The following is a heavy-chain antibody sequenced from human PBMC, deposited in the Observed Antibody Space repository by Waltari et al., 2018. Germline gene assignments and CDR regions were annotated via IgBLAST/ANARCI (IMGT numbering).Heavy chain of an antibody. CDR2: INHSGRT. CDR3: ARHPFIAVAGIYYYYYMDV. Sequence: QVQLQQWGAGLLKPSETLSLTCAVYGGSFSGYYWSWIRQPPGKGLEWIGEINHSGRTNYNPSLKSRVTISVDTSKNQFSLKLSSVTAADTAVYYCARHPFIAVAGIYYYYYMDVWGKGTTVTVSS. J-gene: IGHJ6*03. D-gene: IGHD6-19*01. V-gene: IGHV4-34*01. CDR1: GGSFSGYY.